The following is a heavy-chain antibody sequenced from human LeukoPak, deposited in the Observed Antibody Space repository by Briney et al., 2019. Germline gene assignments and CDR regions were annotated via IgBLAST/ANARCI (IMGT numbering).Heavy chain of an antibody. Sequence: SETLSLTCTVSGGSISSSSYYWGWIRQPPGKGLEWIGSIYYSGSTYYNPSLKSRVTISVDTSKHQFSLKLSSVTAADTAVYYCARQSGSSSENYYYYYMDVWGKGTTVTVSS. D-gene: IGHD6-6*01. CDR2: IYYSGST. J-gene: IGHJ6*03. CDR1: GGSISSSSYY. V-gene: IGHV4-39*01. CDR3: ARQSGSSSENYYYYYMDV.